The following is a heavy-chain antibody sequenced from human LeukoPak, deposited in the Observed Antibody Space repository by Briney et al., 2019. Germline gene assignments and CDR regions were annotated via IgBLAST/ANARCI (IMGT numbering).Heavy chain of an antibody. D-gene: IGHD6-19*01. CDR2: IIPIFGIA. V-gene: IGHV1-69*04. CDR3: ARDPSIAVALNWFDP. CDR1: AGTFSSYA. J-gene: IGHJ5*02. Sequence: SVKISCKASAGTFSSYASSWVRQAPGQGLQWMGRIIPIFGIANYSQKFQGRVTITADKTTSTSYMELSSLRSEDTAVYYCARDPSIAVALNWFDPWGQGTLVTVSS.